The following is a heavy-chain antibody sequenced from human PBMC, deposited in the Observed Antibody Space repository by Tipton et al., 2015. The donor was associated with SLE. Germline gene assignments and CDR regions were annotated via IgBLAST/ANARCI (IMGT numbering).Heavy chain of an antibody. CDR3: ARGGDTYFYDGSGYRSDFDV. J-gene: IGHJ3*01. D-gene: IGHD3-22*01. Sequence: SLRLSCAASGFTFSSYGMHWVRQAPGKGLEWVAVIWYDGSNKYYADSVKGRFTISRDNSKNTLYLQMNSLRAEDTAVYYCARGGDTYFYDGSGYRSDFDVWGPGTMVTVSS. CDR1: GFTFSSYG. V-gene: IGHV3-33*08. CDR2: IWYDGSNK.